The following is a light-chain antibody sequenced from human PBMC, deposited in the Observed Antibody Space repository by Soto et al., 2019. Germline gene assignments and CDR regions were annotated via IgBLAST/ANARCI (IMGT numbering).Light chain of an antibody. Sequence: EIVMTQSPATLSVSPGERATLSCRASQSVYNKVAWYQQRPGQAPRLLIYGASTRATGIPARFSGGGSGTELSLTISSLQSEDFAVYYCQQYHDWTMYSFGQGTRLEIK. V-gene: IGKV3-15*01. J-gene: IGKJ2*01. CDR1: QSVYNK. CDR3: QQYHDWTMYS. CDR2: GAS.